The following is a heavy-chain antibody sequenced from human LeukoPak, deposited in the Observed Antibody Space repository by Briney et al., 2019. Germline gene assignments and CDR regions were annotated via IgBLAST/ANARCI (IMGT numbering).Heavy chain of an antibody. Sequence: GGSLRLSCAASGFTFTTYSLNWLRQAPGKGLEWISYISSSSTTIYYADSVKGRFTISRDNAKNSLYLQMNSLRAEDTALYYCATTYCSSSSSYHYFDYWGQGTLVTVSS. CDR1: GFTFTTYS. V-gene: IGHV3-48*01. CDR3: ATTYCSSSSSYHYFDY. D-gene: IGHD2-2*01. J-gene: IGHJ4*02. CDR2: ISSSSTTI.